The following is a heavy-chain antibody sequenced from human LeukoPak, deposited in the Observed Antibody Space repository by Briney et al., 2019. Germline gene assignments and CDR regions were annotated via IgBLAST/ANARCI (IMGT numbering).Heavy chain of an antibody. J-gene: IGHJ4*02. Sequence: ASVKVSCKASGYPFTSYYIHWVRQAPGQGLEWVGIINIPSGGSTSYAQKFQGRVTMTRDTSISTAYMELGSLKSDDTAVYYCARVAYCGGHCYYYFDYWGQGTLVTVSS. CDR2: INIPSGGST. V-gene: IGHV1-46*01. CDR3: ARVAYCGGHCYYYFDY. CDR1: GYPFTSYY. D-gene: IGHD2-21*01.